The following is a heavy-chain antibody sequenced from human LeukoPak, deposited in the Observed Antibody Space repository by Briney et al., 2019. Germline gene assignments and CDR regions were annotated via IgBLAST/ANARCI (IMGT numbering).Heavy chain of an antibody. Sequence: GGSLRLSCAASGFTFRYYYMSWIRQAPGKGLEWVSSISSSGSTIYYADSVKGRFTISRDNSKNSLYLQMNSLRVEDTAVYYCARRLDHRYYYYFRDVWGKETTVTVSS. CDR2: ISSSGSTI. CDR3: ARRLDHRYYYYFRDV. J-gene: IGHJ6*03. CDR1: GFTFRYYY. V-gene: IGHV3-11*01. D-gene: IGHD1-1*01.